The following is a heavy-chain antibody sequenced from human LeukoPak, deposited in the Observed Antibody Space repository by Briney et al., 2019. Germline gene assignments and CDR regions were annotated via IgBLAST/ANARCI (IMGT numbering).Heavy chain of an antibody. V-gene: IGHV3-21*01. J-gene: IGHJ4*02. CDR3: ARRSPNYYFDY. CDR1: GFTFSHYS. CDR2: ISSGGSYI. Sequence: GGSLRLSCAASGFTFSHYSMNWVRQAPGKGLEWVSSISSGGSYIHYADSVKGRFTISRDNAKNSLYLQMNSLRAEDTAVYYCARRSPNYYFDYWGQGTPVTVSS.